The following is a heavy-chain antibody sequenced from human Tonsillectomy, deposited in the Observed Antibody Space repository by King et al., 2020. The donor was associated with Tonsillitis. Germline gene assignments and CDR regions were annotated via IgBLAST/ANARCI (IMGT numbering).Heavy chain of an antibody. D-gene: IGHD3-10*01. CDR3: ANTYYYGSGSPSTG. CDR2: ISGSGATT. J-gene: IGHJ4*02. Sequence: VQLVESGGGLVQPGGSLRLSCAAAGFTFSSYAMSWVRQAPGKGLEGVSVISGSGATTYYADSVKGRFTISRDNSKNTLYLQMNGLRAEDTAVYYCANTYYYGSGSPSTGWGQGTLVTVSS. CDR1: GFTFSSYA. V-gene: IGHV3-23*04.